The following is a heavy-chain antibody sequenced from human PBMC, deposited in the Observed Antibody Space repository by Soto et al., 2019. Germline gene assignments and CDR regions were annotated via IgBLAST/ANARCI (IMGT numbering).Heavy chain of an antibody. CDR3: ARRHNPYSSSWYEPVYGIDP. V-gene: IGHV5-51*01. D-gene: IGHD6-13*01. CDR2: IYPGDSDT. J-gene: IGHJ5*02. Sequence: LGESLKISCKGSGYSFTSYWIGWVRQMPGKGLEWMGIIYPGDSDTRYSPSFQGQVTISADKSISSAYLQWSSLKASDTAMYYCARRHNPYSSSWYEPVYGIDPWGQGTLVTVSS. CDR1: GYSFTSYW.